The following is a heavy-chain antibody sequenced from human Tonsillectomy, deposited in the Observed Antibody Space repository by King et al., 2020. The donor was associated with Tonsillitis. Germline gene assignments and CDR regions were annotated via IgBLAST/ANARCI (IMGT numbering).Heavy chain of an antibody. CDR2: ISYDGIIK. CDR1: GVTFSSYA. V-gene: IGHV3-30*18. Sequence: VQLVESGGGVVQPGRSLRLSCAASGVTFSSYAIHWVRQAPGKGLVWVAVISYDGIIKYYADSVKGRFTISRDNSKNTLYLQMNSLRTEDTAVYYCAKEEVGFDYWGQGTLVTVSS. CDR3: AKEEVGFDY. J-gene: IGHJ4*02.